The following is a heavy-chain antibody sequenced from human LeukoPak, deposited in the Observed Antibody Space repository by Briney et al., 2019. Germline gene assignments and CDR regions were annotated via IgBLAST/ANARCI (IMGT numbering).Heavy chain of an antibody. J-gene: IGHJ5*02. V-gene: IGHV4-39*07. CDR3: ARHWIIPNCTITSCSRWFDP. D-gene: IGHD2-2*01. CDR2: IYYSGST. Sequence: KPSETLSLTCTVSGGSISSSSYYWGWIGQPPGKGLERIGSIYYSGSTYYNPSLKSRVTISVDTSKNQISLNLSSVTAADTAVYYCARHWIIPNCTITSCSRWFDPWGQGLLVTVSS. CDR1: GGSISSSSYY.